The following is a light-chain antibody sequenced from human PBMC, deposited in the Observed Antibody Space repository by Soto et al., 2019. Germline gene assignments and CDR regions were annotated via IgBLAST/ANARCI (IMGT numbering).Light chain of an antibody. CDR1: HSISAW. J-gene: IGKJ2*01. CDR2: KAS. CDR3: HQDHSFFNYT. Sequence: DIQMTQSPSTLSASVGDRVTITCRASHSISAWLAWYQQKPGKAPKLLIYKASTLDSGVPSRFSGSGSGTEFTLPCSSLHPDDFATYYCHQDHSFFNYTFGQGTKLEIK. V-gene: IGKV1-5*03.